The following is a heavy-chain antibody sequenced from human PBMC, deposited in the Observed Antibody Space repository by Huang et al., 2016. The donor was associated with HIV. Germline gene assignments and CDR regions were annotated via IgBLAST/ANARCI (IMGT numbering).Heavy chain of an antibody. V-gene: IGHV1-24*01. J-gene: IGHJ3*02. D-gene: IGHD2-21*01. Sequence: QVQLVQSGAEVKKPGASVKVSCKVSGYTLTELSIHWVRQAPGKGLEWVGGCDPEQGETNYAQNFQGRVTMTEETSTDTAYMELNSLRSEDTAVYYCATGFDTYYDIWGQGTMVIASS. CDR3: ATGFDTYYDI. CDR2: CDPEQGET. CDR1: GYTLTELS.